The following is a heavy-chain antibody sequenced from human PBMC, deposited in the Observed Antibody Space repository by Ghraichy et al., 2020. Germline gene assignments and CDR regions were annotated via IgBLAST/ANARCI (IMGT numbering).Heavy chain of an antibody. V-gene: IGHV4-34*01. J-gene: IGHJ4*02. D-gene: IGHD3-3*01. CDR1: GGSFSGYY. Sequence: SETLSLTCAVYGGSFSGYYWTWIRQPPGKGLEWIGEINHSGSTHYNPSLKSRVIISVDTSKNQFSLKLSSVTAAGTAVYYCARERAYDFWSGASHFDYWGQGTLVTVSS. CDR3: ARERAYDFWSGASHFDY. CDR2: INHSGST.